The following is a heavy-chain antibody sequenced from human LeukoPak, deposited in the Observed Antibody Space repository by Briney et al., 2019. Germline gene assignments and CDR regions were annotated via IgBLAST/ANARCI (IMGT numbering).Heavy chain of an antibody. Sequence: SESLSLTCTVSGGSISSGGYYWSWIRQHPGKGLEWIGYIYYSGSTYYNPSLKSRVTISVDTSKNQFFLKLSSVTAADTAVYYCASIVSSYYYYMDVWGKGTTVTVSS. CDR3: ASIVSSYYYYMDV. J-gene: IGHJ6*03. D-gene: IGHD1-26*01. V-gene: IGHV4-31*03. CDR1: GGSISSGGYY. CDR2: IYYSGST.